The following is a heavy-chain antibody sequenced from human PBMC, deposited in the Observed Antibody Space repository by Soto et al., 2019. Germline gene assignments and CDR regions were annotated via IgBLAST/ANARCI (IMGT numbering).Heavy chain of an antibody. V-gene: IGHV1-18*01. Sequence: GASVKVSCKASGYTFTSYDINWVRQATGQGLEWMGWMNPNSGNTNYAQKLQGRVTMTTDTSTSTAYMELRSLRSDDTAVYYCAVCSSNSCTYGPGWYYMDVWGKGTTVTVSS. J-gene: IGHJ6*03. CDR3: AVCSSNSCTYGPGWYYMDV. D-gene: IGHD2-2*01. CDR1: GYTFTSYD. CDR2: MNPNSGNT.